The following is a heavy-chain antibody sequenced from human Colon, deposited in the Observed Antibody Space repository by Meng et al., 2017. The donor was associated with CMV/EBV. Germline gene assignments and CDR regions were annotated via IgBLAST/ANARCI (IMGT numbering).Heavy chain of an antibody. CDR2: IYRDGTT. CDR3: ARDWGYCSGDTCHSHFDY. Sequence: VQLQESASGLVKPSEALSLTCTVSGGSINNYSWNWIRQPAGKRLEWIGRIYRDGTTKYNRSLRSRVSMSVDTSKNQFSLKLTSATAADTAVYYCARDWGYCSGDTCHSHFDYWGQGTLVTVSS. CDR1: GGSINNYS. D-gene: IGHD2-15*01. V-gene: IGHV4-4*07. J-gene: IGHJ4*02.